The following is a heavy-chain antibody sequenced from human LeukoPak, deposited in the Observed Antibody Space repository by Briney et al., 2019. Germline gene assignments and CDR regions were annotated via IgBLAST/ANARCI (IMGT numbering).Heavy chain of an antibody. CDR1: GGTFSSYA. CDR2: IIPILGIA. D-gene: IGHD2-2*02. CDR3: ATDLGYCSSTSCYTTPY. J-gene: IGHJ4*02. V-gene: IGHV1-69*04. Sequence: SVKVSCKASGGTFSSYAISWVRQAPGQGLEWMGRIIPILGIANYAQKFQGRVTITADKSTSTAYMELSSLRSEDTAVYYCATDLGYCSSTSCYTTPYWGQGTLVTVSS.